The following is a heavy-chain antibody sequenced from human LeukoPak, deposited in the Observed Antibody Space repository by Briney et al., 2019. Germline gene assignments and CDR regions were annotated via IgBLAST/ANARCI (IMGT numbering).Heavy chain of an antibody. Sequence: GGSLRLSCAASGFTFTNYAMSWVRQAPGKGLEWLSAISSSGDTYYADSVRGRFTISRDNSKNTLYLQMNRLRAEDTAVYYCAKDAVGGTAYYFDCWGQGTLVSVSS. CDR1: GFTFTNYA. CDR2: ISSSGDT. CDR3: AKDAVGGTAYYFDC. V-gene: IGHV3-23*01. J-gene: IGHJ4*02. D-gene: IGHD1-26*01.